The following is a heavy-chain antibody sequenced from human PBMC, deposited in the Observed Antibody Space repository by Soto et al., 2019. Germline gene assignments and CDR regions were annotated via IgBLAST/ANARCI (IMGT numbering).Heavy chain of an antibody. V-gene: IGHV3-23*01. D-gene: IGHD2-21*01. J-gene: IGHJ4*02. Sequence: GGSLRLSCAASGFTFSSYVMSWVRQAPGKGLEWVSALAGIGGGTYYADSVKGRFTVSRDDSKNTLYLQMSSLRAEDTAFYYCAKGSASARPYYFDYWGQGTLDTVS. CDR3: AKGSASARPYYFDY. CDR2: LAGIGGGT. CDR1: GFTFSSYV.